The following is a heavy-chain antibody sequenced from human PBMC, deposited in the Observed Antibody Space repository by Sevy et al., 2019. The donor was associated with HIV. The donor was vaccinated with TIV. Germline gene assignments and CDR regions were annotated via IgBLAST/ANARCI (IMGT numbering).Heavy chain of an antibody. J-gene: IGHJ3*02. D-gene: IGHD2-15*01. Sequence: GGSLRLSCAASGFAFSDHAMHWVRQVPGKGLEWVSGISWNSGAIGYADSVKGRFTISRDNAKNSLHLQMNSLRVEDTALYYCGRAQGYCVINSCFGGSINAFDIWGQGTMVTVSS. CDR1: GFAFSDHA. CDR2: ISWNSGAI. V-gene: IGHV3-9*01. CDR3: GRAQGYCVINSCFGGSINAFDI.